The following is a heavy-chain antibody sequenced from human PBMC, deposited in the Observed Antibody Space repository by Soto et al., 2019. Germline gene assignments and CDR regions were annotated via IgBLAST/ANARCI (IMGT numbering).Heavy chain of an antibody. V-gene: IGHV1-69*02. CDR2: IIPILGIA. J-gene: IGHJ4*02. Sequence: QVQLVQSGAEVKKPGSSVKVSCKASGGTFSSYTISWVRQAPGQGLEWMGRIIPILGIANYAQKFQGRVTITADKSTSTAYMELSSVRSEDTAVYYCARGVTYYYGSGSYVLDYWGQGTLVTVSS. CDR3: ARGVTYYYGSGSYVLDY. D-gene: IGHD3-10*01. CDR1: GGTFSSYT.